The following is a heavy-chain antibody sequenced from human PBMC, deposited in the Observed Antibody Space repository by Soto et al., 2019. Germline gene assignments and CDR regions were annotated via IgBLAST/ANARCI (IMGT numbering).Heavy chain of an antibody. CDR3: ARPGKYNYGTGSPYYSGMDV. V-gene: IGHV1-18*04. Sequence: QVQLVQSGAEVKKPGASVKVSCKASGYTFTSYGVSWVRQAPGQGLEWMGWISGYNGNTNYGQKLQGRVTMTTDTSTSTAYMERRSLRSDDTAVHYCARPGKYNYGTGSPYYSGMDVWGQGNTVTVSS. CDR1: GYTFTSYG. D-gene: IGHD3-10*01. J-gene: IGHJ6*01. CDR2: ISGYNGNT.